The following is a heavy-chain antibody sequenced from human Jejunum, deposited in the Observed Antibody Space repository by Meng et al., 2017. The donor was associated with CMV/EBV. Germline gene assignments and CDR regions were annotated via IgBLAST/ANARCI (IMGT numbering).Heavy chain of an antibody. CDR3: AKDENSNYVRWFDP. CDR1: GFTFRTYT. CDR2: ISGSGGST. Sequence: SGFTFRTYTMNWVRQAPGKGLEWVSAISGSGGSTYYADSVKGRFTISRDNSKSTLYLQLNSLSAGDTAVYCCAKDENSNYVRWFDPWGQGTLVTVSS. V-gene: IGHV3-23*01. D-gene: IGHD1-7*01. J-gene: IGHJ5*02.